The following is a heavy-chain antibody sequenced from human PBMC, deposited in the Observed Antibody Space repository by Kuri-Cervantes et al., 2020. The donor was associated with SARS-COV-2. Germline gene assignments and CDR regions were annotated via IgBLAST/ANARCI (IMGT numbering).Heavy chain of an antibody. V-gene: IGHV3-49*04. J-gene: IGHJ4*02. D-gene: IGHD3-3*01. CDR2: IRSKAYGGTT. CDR3: TRDDFWSGYFVY. Sequence: GESLKISCTASGFTFGDYAMSWVRQAPGKGLEWVGFIRSKAYGGTTEYAASVKGRFTISRDDSKSIAYLQMNSLKTGDTAVYYCTRDDFWSGYFVYWGQGTLVTVSS. CDR1: GFTFGDYA.